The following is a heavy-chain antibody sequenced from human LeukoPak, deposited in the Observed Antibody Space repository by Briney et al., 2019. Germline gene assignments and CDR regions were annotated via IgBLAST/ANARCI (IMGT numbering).Heavy chain of an antibody. J-gene: IGHJ4*02. CDR2: ISSSNYI. CDR1: GFTFSSYS. D-gene: IGHD2-21*02. Sequence: PGGSLRLSCAASGFTFSSYSMNWVRQAPGKGLEWVSSISSSNYIYYADSVKGRFTISRDNAKNSLYLQMNSLRAEDTAVYYCARDVSLVTATSRGDYWGQGTLVTVSS. V-gene: IGHV3-21*01. CDR3: ARDVSLVTATSRGDY.